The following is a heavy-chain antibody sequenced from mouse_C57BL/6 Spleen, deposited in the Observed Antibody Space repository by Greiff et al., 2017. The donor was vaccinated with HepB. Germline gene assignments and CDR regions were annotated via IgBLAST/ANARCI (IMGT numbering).Heavy chain of an antibody. CDR1: GYTFTDYY. Sequence: EVQLQQSGPELVKPGASVKISCKASGYTFTDYYMNWVKQSHGKSLEWIGDINPNNGGTSYNQKFKGKATLTVDKSSSTAYVELRSLTSEDSAVYYCAREAITHYWGQGTTLTVSS. V-gene: IGHV1-26*01. D-gene: IGHD1-1*01. J-gene: IGHJ2*01. CDR3: AREAITHY. CDR2: INPNNGGT.